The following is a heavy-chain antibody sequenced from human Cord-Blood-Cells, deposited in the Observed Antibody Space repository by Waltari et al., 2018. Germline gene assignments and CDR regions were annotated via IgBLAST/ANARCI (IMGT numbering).Heavy chain of an antibody. Sequence: QVQLQESGPGLVKPSETLSLTCTVSGGSISSYYWSWIRQPAGKGLEWIGRIYTSGSTNYNPSLKSRVTMSVDTSKNQFSLKLSSVTAADTAVYYCAREPRYSSSSHDAFDIWGQGTMVTVSS. CDR2: IYTSGST. J-gene: IGHJ3*02. CDR1: GGSISSYY. D-gene: IGHD6-6*01. CDR3: AREPRYSSSSHDAFDI. V-gene: IGHV4-4*07.